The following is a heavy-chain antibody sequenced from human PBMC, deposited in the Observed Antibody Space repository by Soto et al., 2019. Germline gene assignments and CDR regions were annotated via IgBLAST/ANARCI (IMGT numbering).Heavy chain of an antibody. CDR2: IYYSGST. D-gene: IGHD6-13*01. CDR3: AWSFGVAAAGRFDY. J-gene: IGHJ4*02. V-gene: IGHV4-31*03. CDR1: GGSISSGGYY. Sequence: QVQLQESGPGLVKPSQTLSLTCTVSGGSISSGGYYWSWIRQHPGKGLEWIGYIYYSGSTSYHPALKPRVTVSVHPYKIQFSLKVSSVTAAETAVCYCAWSFGVAAAGRFDYWGQGTVVTVSS.